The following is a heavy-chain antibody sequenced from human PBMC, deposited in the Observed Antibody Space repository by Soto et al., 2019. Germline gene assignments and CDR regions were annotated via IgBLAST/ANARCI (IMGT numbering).Heavy chain of an antibody. CDR2: IYDTDAT. CDR1: GIIVTTNY. D-gene: IGHD3-3*01. J-gene: IGHJ4*02. CDR3: ARNPFGVTGDGVVL. Sequence: EMRLVQSGGGLIQPGGSLRLSCAASGIIVTTNYMTWVRQASGKALEWVSLIYDTDATHYADSVKGRFTISRDTSKNTLYLQMTSLRGEDTAVYYCARNPFGVTGDGVVLWGQGSVVTVSS. V-gene: IGHV3-53*01.